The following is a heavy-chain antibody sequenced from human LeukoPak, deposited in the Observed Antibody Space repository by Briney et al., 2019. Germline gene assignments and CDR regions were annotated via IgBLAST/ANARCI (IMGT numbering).Heavy chain of an antibody. CDR1: GFTFDDYT. CDR2: ISWDGGST. V-gene: IGHV3-43*01. D-gene: IGHD4-11*01. J-gene: IGHJ4*02. CDR3: ARGDKDYSNYPGY. Sequence: GGSLRLSCAASGFTFDDYTMHWVRHAPGKGLEWVSLISWDGGSTYYADSVKGRFTISRDNSKNTLYLQMNSLRAEDTAVYYCARGDKDYSNYPGYWGQGTLVTVSS.